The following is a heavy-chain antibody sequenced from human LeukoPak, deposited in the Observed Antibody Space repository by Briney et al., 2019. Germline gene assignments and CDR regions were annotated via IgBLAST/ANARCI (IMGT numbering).Heavy chain of an antibody. J-gene: IGHJ6*02. V-gene: IGHV4-4*02. D-gene: IGHD2-21*01. CDR3: ARDPIYYYYGMDV. Sequence: SGTLSLTCAVSGGSISSSNWWSWVRQPPGKGLEWIGEIYHSGSTNYNPSLKSRVTISVDKSKNQFSLKLSSVTAADTAVYYCARDPIYYYYGMDVWGHGTTVTVSS. CDR1: GGSISSSNW. CDR2: IYHSGST.